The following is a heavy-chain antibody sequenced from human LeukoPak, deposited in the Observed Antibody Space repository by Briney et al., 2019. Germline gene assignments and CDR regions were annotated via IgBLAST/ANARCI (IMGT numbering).Heavy chain of an antibody. D-gene: IGHD2-15*01. CDR1: GGSISSSSYY. CDR2: IYYSGST. J-gene: IGHJ4*02. V-gene: IGHV4-39*07. CDR3: ARVTSTHEDY. Sequence: SETLSLTCTVSGGSISSSSYYWGWIRQPPGKGLEWIGSIYYSGSTNYNPSLKSRVTISVDTSKNQFSLKLSSVTAADTAVYYCARVTSTHEDYWGQGTLVTVSS.